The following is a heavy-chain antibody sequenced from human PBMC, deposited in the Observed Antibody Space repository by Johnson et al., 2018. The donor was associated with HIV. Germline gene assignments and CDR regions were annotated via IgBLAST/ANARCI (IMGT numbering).Heavy chain of an antibody. J-gene: IGHJ3*02. D-gene: IGHD3-10*01. CDR1: GFTVSSNY. Sequence: VQLVESGGGLVQPGGSLRLSCAASGFTVSSNYMSWVRQAPGKGLEWVSVIYSGGSTYYADSVTGRFTISRDNSKNTLYLQMNSLRVEDTAVYYCASSYSASDSFDIWGQGTMVTVSS. CDR3: ASSYSASDSFDI. CDR2: IYSGGST. V-gene: IGHV3-66*01.